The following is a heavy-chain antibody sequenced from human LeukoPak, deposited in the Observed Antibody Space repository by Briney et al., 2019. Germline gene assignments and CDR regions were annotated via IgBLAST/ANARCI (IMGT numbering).Heavy chain of an antibody. CDR2: ISYYGSNK. J-gene: IGHJ6*02. Sequence: GGSLRLSCAASGFTFSSYAMHWVRQATGKGLEWVAVISYYGSNKYYADSVKGRFTISRDNSKNTLYLQMNSLRAEDTAVYYCAREKGSSSPGYYYYGMDVWGQGTTVTVSS. CDR3: AREKGSSSPGYYYYGMDV. V-gene: IGHV3-30-3*01. D-gene: IGHD6-6*01. CDR1: GFTFSSYA.